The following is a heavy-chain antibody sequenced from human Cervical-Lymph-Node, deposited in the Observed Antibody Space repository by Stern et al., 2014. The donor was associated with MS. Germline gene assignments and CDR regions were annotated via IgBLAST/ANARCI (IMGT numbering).Heavy chain of an antibody. J-gene: IGHJ4*02. CDR1: GFIFSAYG. D-gene: IGHD3-10*01. V-gene: IGHV3-33*01. Sequence: VQLVESGGGVVQPGTSLRLSCEGSGFIFSAYGMHWVRQAPGKGLEWVGVILYDGSNEYYGDSVKGRFTMSRDNSKNTVYLHLNSLRVEDTAVYYCARDGRAWELLGGWGQGTLDTVSS. CDR2: ILYDGSNE. CDR3: ARDGRAWELLGG.